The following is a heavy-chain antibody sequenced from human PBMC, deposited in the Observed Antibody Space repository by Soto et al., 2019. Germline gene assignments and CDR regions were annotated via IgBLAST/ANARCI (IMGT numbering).Heavy chain of an antibody. CDR2: IWYDGSNK. Sequence: QVQLVESGGGVVQPGRSLRLSCAASGFTFSSYGMHWVRQAPGKGLEWVAVIWYDGSNKYYADSVKGRFTISRDNSKNTLYLQMNSLRAEDTAVYYCARGGYSGYDPYSYGMDVWGQGTTVTVSS. CDR3: ARGGYSGYDPYSYGMDV. CDR1: GFTFSSYG. J-gene: IGHJ6*02. D-gene: IGHD5-12*01. V-gene: IGHV3-33*01.